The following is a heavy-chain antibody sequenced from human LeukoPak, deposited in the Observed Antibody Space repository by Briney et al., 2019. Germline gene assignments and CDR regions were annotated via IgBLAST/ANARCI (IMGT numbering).Heavy chain of an antibody. D-gene: IGHD1-26*01. CDR2: IYSGGST. J-gene: IGHJ4*02. CDR3: AREASGSLKHIDY. Sequence: PGGSLRLSCAASGFTVSNNYMSWVRQAPGKGLEWVSVIYSGGSTYYADSVKGRFTISRDNSKNTLYLQMNSLRAEDTAVYYCAREASGSLKHIDYWGQGTLVTVSS. CDR1: GFTVSNNY. V-gene: IGHV3-53*01.